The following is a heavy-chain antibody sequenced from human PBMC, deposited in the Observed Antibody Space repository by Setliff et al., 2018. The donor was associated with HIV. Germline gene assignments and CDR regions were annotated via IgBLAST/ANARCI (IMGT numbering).Heavy chain of an antibody. Sequence: GGSLRLSCAASGFTFRNAWMSWVRQAPGKGLEWVGRIKSKSDGETEDYAAPVKGRFTISRDDSRSTLYLQMNSLITEDTAVYYCARAPYARSNWFDPWGQGTLVTVSS. CDR1: GFTFRNAW. CDR2: IKSKSDGETE. J-gene: IGHJ5*02. D-gene: IGHD4-17*01. V-gene: IGHV3-15*01. CDR3: ARAPYARSNWFDP.